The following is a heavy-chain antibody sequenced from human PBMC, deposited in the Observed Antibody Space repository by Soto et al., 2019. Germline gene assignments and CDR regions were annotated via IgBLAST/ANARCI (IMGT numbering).Heavy chain of an antibody. CDR3: ASYCSSTSCYSDYYYGMDV. Sequence: EVQLVQSGAEVKKPGESLRISCKGSGYSFTSYWISWVRQMPGKGLEWMGRIDPSDSYTNYSPSFQGHVTISADKSISTAYLQWSSLKASDTAMYYCASYCSSTSCYSDYYYGMDVWGQGTTVTVSS. CDR2: IDPSDSYT. J-gene: IGHJ6*02. D-gene: IGHD2-2*01. CDR1: GYSFTSYW. V-gene: IGHV5-10-1*03.